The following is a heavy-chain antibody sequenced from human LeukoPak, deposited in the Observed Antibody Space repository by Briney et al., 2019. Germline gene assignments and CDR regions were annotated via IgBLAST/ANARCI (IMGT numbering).Heavy chain of an antibody. CDR2: IYYSGSA. CDR3: ARHTVNAGNDY. V-gene: IGHV4-59*08. J-gene: IGHJ4*02. CDR1: GGSISNYY. Sequence: SETLSLTCSVSGGSISNYYWSWIRQPPGKALEWIGYIYYSGSANYNPSLKSRVTISVDTSKNQFSLKLGSVTAADTAVYYCARHTVNAGNDYWGQGTLVTVSS. D-gene: IGHD3-10*01.